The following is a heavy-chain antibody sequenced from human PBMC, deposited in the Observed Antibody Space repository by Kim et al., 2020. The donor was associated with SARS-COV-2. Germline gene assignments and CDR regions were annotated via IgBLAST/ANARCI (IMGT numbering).Heavy chain of an antibody. CDR1: GGTFSSYT. V-gene: IGHV1-69*02. CDR2: IIPILGIA. J-gene: IGHJ6*02. D-gene: IGHD3-10*01. Sequence: SVKVSCKASGGTFSSYTISWVRQAPGQGLEWMGRIIPILGIANYAQKFQGRVTITADKSTSTAYMELSSLRSEDTAVYYCARNQDRRYGSGKVGYYGMDVWGQGTTVTVSS. CDR3: ARNQDRRYGSGKVGYYGMDV.